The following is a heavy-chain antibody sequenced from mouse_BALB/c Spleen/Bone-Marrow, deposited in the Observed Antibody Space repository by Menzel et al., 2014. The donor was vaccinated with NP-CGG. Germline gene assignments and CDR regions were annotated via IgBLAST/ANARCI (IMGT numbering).Heavy chain of an antibody. CDR3: ARHGEERPVLAMDY. CDR2: INNGGGST. Sequence: EVKVVESGGGLVEPGGSLKLSCAASGFTFIAYTMSWVRQTPEKRLEWVAYINNGGGSTYYPDTVKGRFTTSRDNAKNTLYLQMSSLKSEDTAMYYCARHGEERPVLAMDYWGQGTSVTVSS. CDR1: GFTFIAYT. D-gene: IGHD2-14*01. J-gene: IGHJ4*01. V-gene: IGHV5-12-2*01.